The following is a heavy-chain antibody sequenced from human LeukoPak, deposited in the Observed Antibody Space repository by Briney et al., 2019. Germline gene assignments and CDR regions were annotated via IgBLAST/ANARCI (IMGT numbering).Heavy chain of an antibody. D-gene: IGHD2-15*01. Sequence: SDTLPLTCPVSGGSINNGSYFWSWIRQPAGKGLEWIGRIYTSGSTSYNPPLKNRVTISVDTSKNQFPLKLSSVTAADTAVYYCAREHPHQDCSGGSCNNYNYYMDVWGKGTTVTVSS. CDR2: IYTSGST. CDR3: AREHPHQDCSGGSCNNYNYYMDV. V-gene: IGHV4-61*02. J-gene: IGHJ6*03. CDR1: GGSINNGSYF.